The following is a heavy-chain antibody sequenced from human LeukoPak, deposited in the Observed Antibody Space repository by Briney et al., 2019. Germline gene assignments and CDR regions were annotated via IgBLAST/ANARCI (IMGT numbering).Heavy chain of an antibody. J-gene: IGHJ4*02. Sequence: GSLRLSCVASGFPFRSYAMTWVRQTPGKGLESVSVITDDEDTYYADSVKDRFTISRDNSQNTVFLQMNSLRVEDTAVYYCAKVDYWSPENYFDSWGQGTLVTVSS. CDR1: GFPFRSYA. D-gene: IGHD1-1*01. CDR2: ITDDEDT. CDR3: AKVDYWSPENYFDS. V-gene: IGHV3-23*01.